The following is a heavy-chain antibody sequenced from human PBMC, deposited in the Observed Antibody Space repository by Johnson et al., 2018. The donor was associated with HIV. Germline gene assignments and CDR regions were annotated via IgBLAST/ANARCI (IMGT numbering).Heavy chain of an antibody. CDR1: GFTFSSYW. Sequence: EVQLVESGGGVVQPGGSLRLSCAASGFTFSSYWMSWVRQAPGKGLEWVSIVYSGGNTYYTDSVKGRFTISRDNSKNTLYLQMNSLRAEDTAVYYCARVGASRFDAFHVWGQGTMVTVSS. J-gene: IGHJ3*01. CDR2: VYSGGNT. D-gene: IGHD3-16*01. V-gene: IGHV3-66*01. CDR3: ARVGASRFDAFHV.